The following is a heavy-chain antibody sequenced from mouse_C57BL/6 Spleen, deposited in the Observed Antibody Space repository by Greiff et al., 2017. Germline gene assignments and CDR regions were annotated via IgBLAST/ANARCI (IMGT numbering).Heavy chain of an antibody. CDR1: GYTFTSYW. CDR3: SRWREEVRHDAMDY. D-gene: IGHD2-14*01. Sequence: VQLQQPGAELVKPGASVTLSCKASGYTFTSYWMPWVKQRPGQGLEWIGMIHPDSGSTNYNEKVKSKATLTVDKSSSTANMQLSRLTSEDSAVYYCSRWREEVRHDAMDYWGQGTSVTVSA. CDR2: IHPDSGST. V-gene: IGHV1-64*01. J-gene: IGHJ4*01.